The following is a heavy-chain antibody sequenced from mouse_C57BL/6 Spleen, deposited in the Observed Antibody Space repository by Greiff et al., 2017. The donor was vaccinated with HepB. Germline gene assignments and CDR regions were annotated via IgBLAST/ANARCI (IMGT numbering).Heavy chain of an antibody. J-gene: IGHJ2*01. Sequence: QVHVKQPGTELVKPGASVKLSCKASGYTFTSYWMHWVKQRPGQGLEWIGNINPSNGGTNYNEKFKSKATLTVDKSSSTAYMQLSSLTSEDSAVYYCARWENGYDENGFDYWGQGTTLTVSS. CDR1: GYTFTSYW. D-gene: IGHD2-2*01. CDR2: INPSNGGT. CDR3: ARWENGYDENGFDY. V-gene: IGHV1-53*01.